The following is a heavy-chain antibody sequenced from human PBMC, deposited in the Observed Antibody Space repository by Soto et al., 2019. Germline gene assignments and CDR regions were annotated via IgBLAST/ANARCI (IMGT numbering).Heavy chain of an antibody. J-gene: IGHJ4*02. CDR3: ARGRPNHSSSATIWRYYFDY. D-gene: IGHD6-6*01. CDR2: INHSGST. V-gene: IGHV4-34*01. CDR1: GGSFSGYY. Sequence: QVQLQQWGAGLLKPSETLSLTCAVYGGSFSGYYWSWIRQPPGKGLEWIGEINHSGSTNYNPSLKSRVTISVDTSKNQFSLKLSSVTAADTAVYYCARGRPNHSSSATIWRYYFDYWGQGTLVTVSS.